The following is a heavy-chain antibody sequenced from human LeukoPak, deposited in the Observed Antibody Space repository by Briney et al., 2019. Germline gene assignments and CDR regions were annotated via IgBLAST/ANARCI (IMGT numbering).Heavy chain of an antibody. V-gene: IGHV1-18*01. CDR3: ARDSHSAEVAYYFDY. Sequence: ASVTVSCKASGYTFSAYGISWVRQPPGQGLEWMGYISVYSGNTNHAQKLQGRVTMTTDTSTSTTYMELRSLRSDDTAVYYCARDSHSAEVAYYFDYWGQGTLVSVSS. J-gene: IGHJ4*02. CDR1: GYTFSAYG. CDR2: ISVYSGNT. D-gene: IGHD2-21*01.